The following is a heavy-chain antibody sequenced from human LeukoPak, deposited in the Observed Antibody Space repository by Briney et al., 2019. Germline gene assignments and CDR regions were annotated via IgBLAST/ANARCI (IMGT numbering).Heavy chain of an antibody. Sequence: SETLSPTCTVSGGSISSYYWSWIRQPPGKGLEWIGYTYYSGSTNYNPSLKSRVIISVDTSKNQFSLKLSSVTAADTAVYYCARGKTYYDISKDAFDIWGQGTMVTVSS. J-gene: IGHJ3*02. V-gene: IGHV4-59*01. CDR1: GGSISSYY. D-gene: IGHD3-22*01. CDR3: ARGKTYYDISKDAFDI. CDR2: TYYSGST.